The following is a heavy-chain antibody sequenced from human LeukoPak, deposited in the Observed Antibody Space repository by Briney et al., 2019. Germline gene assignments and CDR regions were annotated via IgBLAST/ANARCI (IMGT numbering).Heavy chain of an antibody. D-gene: IGHD6-19*01. CDR3: ARTKEEYSSGWYSWFDP. Sequence: PSETLSLTCTVSGGSISSSSYYWGWIRQPPGKGLEWIGSIYYSGSTYYNPSLKSRVTISVDTSKNQFSLKLSSVTAADTAVYYCARTKEEYSSGWYSWFDPWGQGTLVTVSS. V-gene: IGHV4-39*01. CDR1: GGSISSSSYY. J-gene: IGHJ5*02. CDR2: IYYSGST.